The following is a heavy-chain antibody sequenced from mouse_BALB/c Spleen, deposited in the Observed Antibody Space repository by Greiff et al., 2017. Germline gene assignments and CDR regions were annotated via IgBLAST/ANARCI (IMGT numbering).Heavy chain of an antibody. Sequence: VHLVESGPGLVAPSQSLSITCTVSGFSLTSYGVHWVRQPPGKGLEWLGVIWAGGSTNYNSALMSRLSISKDNSKSQVFLKMNSLQTDDTAMYYCARDRSGYERFAYWGQGTLVTVSA. D-gene: IGHD2-2*01. CDR3: ARDRSGYERFAY. J-gene: IGHJ3*01. CDR2: IWAGGST. CDR1: GFSLTSYG. V-gene: IGHV2-9*02.